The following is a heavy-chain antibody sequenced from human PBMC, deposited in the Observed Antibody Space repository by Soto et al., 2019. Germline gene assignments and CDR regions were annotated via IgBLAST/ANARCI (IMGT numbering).Heavy chain of an antibody. D-gene: IGHD6-13*01. CDR3: ARGSSSSWYEAFDI. J-gene: IGHJ3*02. CDR2: IYYSGST. Sequence: QVQLQESGPGLVKPSETLSLTCTVSGGSISSYYWSWIRQPPGKGLEWIGYIYYSGSTNYNPSLKSRVTISVDTSKNQFSLKLSSVTAADTAVYYCARGSSSSWYEAFDIWGQGTMVTVSS. CDR1: GGSISSYY. V-gene: IGHV4-59*01.